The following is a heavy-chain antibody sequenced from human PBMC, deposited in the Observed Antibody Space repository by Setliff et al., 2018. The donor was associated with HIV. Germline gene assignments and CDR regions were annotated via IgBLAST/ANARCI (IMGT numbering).Heavy chain of an antibody. CDR3: ARSRRVLGRGILVGKFDS. CDR1: GGSSSGYF. J-gene: IGHJ4*02. V-gene: IGHV4-38-2*02. Sequence: SETLSLTCTVSGGSSSGYFWGWIRQPPGKGLEWIGSIYNSGSTHYNPSLESRVTVSVDTSKNQFSLKLSSVTAADTAVYYCARSRRVLGRGILVGKFDSWGQGTLVTVSS. D-gene: IGHD3-16*01. CDR2: IYNSGST.